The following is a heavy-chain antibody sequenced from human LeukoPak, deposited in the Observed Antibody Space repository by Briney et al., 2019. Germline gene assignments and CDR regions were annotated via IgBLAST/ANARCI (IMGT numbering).Heavy chain of an antibody. CDR1: GGTFSSYA. Sequence: SVKVSCKVSGGTFSSYAISWVRQAPGQGLEWMGGIIPIFGTANYAQKFQGRVTITADKSTSTAYMELSSLRSEDTAVYYCARDSSSGWYEGFDYWGQGTLVTVSS. D-gene: IGHD6-19*01. V-gene: IGHV1-69*06. CDR3: ARDSSSGWYEGFDY. J-gene: IGHJ4*02. CDR2: IIPIFGTA.